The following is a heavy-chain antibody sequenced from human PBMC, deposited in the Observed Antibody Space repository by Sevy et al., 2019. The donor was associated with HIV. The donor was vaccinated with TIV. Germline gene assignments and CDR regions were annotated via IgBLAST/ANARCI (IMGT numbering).Heavy chain of an antibody. CDR3: TRVEGAADCGIDV. CDR2: IRSKAYGGTT. D-gene: IGHD1-26*01. V-gene: IGHV3-49*04. J-gene: IGHJ6*02. CDR1: GFTFDDYT. Sequence: GGSLRLSCRASGFTFDDYTMSWVRKAPGKGLEWVAFIRSKAYGGTTEYAASVKGRFTISRDESKSIAYLQMNSLKTEDTAVYYCTRVEGAADCGIDVWGQGTTVTVSS.